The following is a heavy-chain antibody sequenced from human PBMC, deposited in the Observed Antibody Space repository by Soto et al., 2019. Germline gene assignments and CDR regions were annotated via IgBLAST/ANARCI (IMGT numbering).Heavy chain of an antibody. V-gene: IGHV2-5*02. Sequence: QITLKESGPTVVNPTETLTLTCTFSGFSLTTSGVGVGWVRQSPGKAPEWLALIYWDDDKRYSTSLKSRLTITKDTSKNQVVLTMANLDPADTATYYCAHRVLRTVFGLVTTTAIYFDFWGQGTPVVVSS. J-gene: IGHJ4*02. CDR1: GFSLTTSGVG. D-gene: IGHD3-3*01. CDR3: AHRVLRTVFGLVTTTAIYFDF. CDR2: IYWDDDK.